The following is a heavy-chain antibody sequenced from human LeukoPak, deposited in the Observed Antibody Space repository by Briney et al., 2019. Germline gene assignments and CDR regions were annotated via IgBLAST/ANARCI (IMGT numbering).Heavy chain of an antibody. CDR3: ARHLWLSGNDY. D-gene: IGHD5-18*01. Sequence: GGSLRLSCAASGFTFSSYEMNWVRQAPGKGLEWVSYISSSGSTKYYADSVKGRFTISRDNAKNSLHLQMNNLRAEDTAVYYCARHLWLSGNDYWGQGTLVTVSS. CDR2: ISSSGSTK. CDR1: GFTFSSYE. J-gene: IGHJ4*02. V-gene: IGHV3-48*03.